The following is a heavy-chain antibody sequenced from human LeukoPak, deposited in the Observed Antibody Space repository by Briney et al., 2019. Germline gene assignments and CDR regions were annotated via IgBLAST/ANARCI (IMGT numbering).Heavy chain of an antibody. J-gene: IGHJ4*02. CDR1: GFNFINYN. Sequence: GGSLRLSCAASGFNFINYNMNWVRQAPGKGLEWLSSITGSGTYIFYADSVKGRFTISRDNAKNSLYLQMNSLRAEDTAIYYCAPGSKQINYWGQGTLVTVSS. CDR2: ITGSGTYI. CDR3: APGSKQINY. D-gene: IGHD3-16*01. V-gene: IGHV3-21*06.